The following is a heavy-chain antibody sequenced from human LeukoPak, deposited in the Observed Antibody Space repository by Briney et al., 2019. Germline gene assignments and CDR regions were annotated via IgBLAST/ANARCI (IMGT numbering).Heavy chain of an antibody. CDR3: ASLNVLRYFDPHAFDI. Sequence: SETLSLTCTVSGGSISSGDYYWSWIRQPPGKGLEWIGYIYYSGSTYYNPSLKSRVTISVDTSKNQFSLKLSSVTAADTAVYYCASLNVLRYFDPHAFDIWGQGTMVIVSS. V-gene: IGHV4-30-4*01. CDR1: GGSISSGDYY. CDR2: IYYSGST. D-gene: IGHD3-9*01. J-gene: IGHJ3*02.